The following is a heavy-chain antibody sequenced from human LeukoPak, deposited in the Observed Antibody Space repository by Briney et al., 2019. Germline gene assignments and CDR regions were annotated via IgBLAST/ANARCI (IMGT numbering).Heavy chain of an antibody. J-gene: IGHJ4*02. D-gene: IGHD4-17*01. V-gene: IGHV3-23*01. Sequence: GGSLRLSCAASGFTFSSYAMSWVRQAPRMGLEWVSSIGSSGDITYYADSVKGRFTISRDNSKNTLYLQMNSLRAEDTAVYYCARDIDNGDYVVYWGQGTLVTVSS. CDR3: ARDIDNGDYVVY. CDR1: GFTFSSYA. CDR2: IGSSGDIT.